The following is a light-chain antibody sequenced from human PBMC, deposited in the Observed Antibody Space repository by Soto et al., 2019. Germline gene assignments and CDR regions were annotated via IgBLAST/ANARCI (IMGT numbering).Light chain of an antibody. CDR2: AAS. CDR3: QQYNNWSPIT. V-gene: IGKV3-15*01. Sequence: EIVMTQSPATLSVSPGERATLSCRASQSVSGNLAWYQQKPGQAPRLLIYAASTRATGIPARFSGSGSGTECTLTISSLQSEDFAVYYCQQYNNWSPITCGPGTKVDIK. J-gene: IGKJ3*01. CDR1: QSVSGN.